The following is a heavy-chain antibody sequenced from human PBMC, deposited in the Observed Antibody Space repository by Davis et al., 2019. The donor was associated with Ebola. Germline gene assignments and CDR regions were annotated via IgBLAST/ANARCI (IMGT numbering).Heavy chain of an antibody. CDR1: GFTFSRHG. J-gene: IGHJ4*02. CDR2: VSYEPITT. V-gene: IGHV3-30*18. CDR3: AKEEGRRGQWMPHFDH. D-gene: IGHD3-10*01. Sequence: GESLKISCAASGFTFSRHGMHWVRQAPGKGLEWVAVVSYEPITTYYAESVQGRLTVSRDNFKNTVYLQMDSLRPEDTAVYYCAKEEGRRGQWMPHFDHWGQGTLVTVSS.